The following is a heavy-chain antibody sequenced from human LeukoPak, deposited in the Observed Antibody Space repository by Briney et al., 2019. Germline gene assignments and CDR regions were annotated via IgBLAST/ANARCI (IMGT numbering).Heavy chain of an antibody. J-gene: IGHJ5*02. CDR1: GFTFSDHY. CDR3: ARHRPRDFWSGYHPNWFDP. V-gene: IGHV3-72*01. Sequence: GGSLRLSCAASGFTFSDHYMDWVRQAPVKGLEWVGRTRNKANSYTTEYAASVKGRFTISRDDSKNSLYLQMNSLKTEDTAVYYCARHRPRDFWSGYHPNWFDPWGQGTLVTVSS. CDR2: TRNKANSYTT. D-gene: IGHD3-3*01.